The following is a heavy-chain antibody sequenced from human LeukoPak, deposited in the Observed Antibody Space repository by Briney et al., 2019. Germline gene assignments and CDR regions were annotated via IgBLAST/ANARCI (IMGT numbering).Heavy chain of an antibody. CDR3: AIGPPPIRYFDWLKTYYCDY. CDR1: GYTFTSYD. J-gene: IGHJ4*02. D-gene: IGHD3-9*01. CDR2: MNPNSGNT. Sequence: ASVTVSCKGSGYTFTSYDINWVRQATGQGLEWMGWMNPNSGNTCYPEKFHGRHTMTNNTCISAADMELSDLRFEDPAVYYCAIGPPPIRYFDWLKTYYCDYWGQGTLVSVSS. V-gene: IGHV1-8*01.